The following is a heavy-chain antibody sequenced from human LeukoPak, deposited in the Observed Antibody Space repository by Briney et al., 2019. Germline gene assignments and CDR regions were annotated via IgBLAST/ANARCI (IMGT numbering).Heavy chain of an antibody. CDR2: IYYSGST. Sequence: PSETLSLTCTVSGGSISSYYWSWIRQPPGKGLEWIGYIYYSGSTNYNPSLKSRVTISVDTSKNQFSLKLSSVTAADTAVYYCARLLWDGYSFDPWGQGTLVTVSS. V-gene: IGHV4-59*08. J-gene: IGHJ5*02. CDR3: ARLLWDGYSFDP. CDR1: GGSISSYY. D-gene: IGHD5-24*01.